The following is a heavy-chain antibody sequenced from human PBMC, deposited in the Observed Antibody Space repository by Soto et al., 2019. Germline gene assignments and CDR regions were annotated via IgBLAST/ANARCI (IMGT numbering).Heavy chain of an antibody. CDR2: TYYRSKWIH. J-gene: IGHJ6*02. D-gene: IGHD3-16*01. CDR1: GDSVSSSSAA. CDR3: AGVVWFRGMDV. Sequence: PSQTLSLTCDVSGDSVSSSSAAWNWIRQSPSRGLEWLGRTYYRSKWIHEYTVSMESRITINPDTSKNQFSLHIYSVTPEDTAVYYCAGVVWFRGMDVWGQGTPVTVSS. V-gene: IGHV6-1*01.